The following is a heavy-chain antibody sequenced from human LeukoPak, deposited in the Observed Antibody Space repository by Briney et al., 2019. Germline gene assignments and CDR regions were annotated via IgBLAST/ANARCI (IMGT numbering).Heavy chain of an antibody. CDR2: IYYSGGT. Sequence: SETLSLTCTVSGGSISNSDYYWGWIRQPPGKGLEWIGNIYYSGGTYYNPSLKSRVIISIDTSKNQFFLKLSSVTAADTAVYFCARDRTRQRYFDFWGQGTLAPVSS. V-gene: IGHV4-39*07. CDR3: ARDRTRQRYFDF. J-gene: IGHJ4*02. D-gene: IGHD6-6*01. CDR1: GGSISNSDYY.